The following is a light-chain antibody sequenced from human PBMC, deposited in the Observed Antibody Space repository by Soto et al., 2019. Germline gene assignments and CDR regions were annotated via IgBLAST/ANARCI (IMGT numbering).Light chain of an antibody. Sequence: DIQMTQSPSSLSASVGDRVTITCRASRTINTYLNWYQQKPGKSPKLLIFDAANLEAGVPSRFSGSGSGTDFTFTISSLQPEDIATYYCQQYENLPLTFGGGTKVE. V-gene: IGKV1-33*01. CDR1: RTINTY. CDR2: DAA. CDR3: QQYENLPLT. J-gene: IGKJ4*01.